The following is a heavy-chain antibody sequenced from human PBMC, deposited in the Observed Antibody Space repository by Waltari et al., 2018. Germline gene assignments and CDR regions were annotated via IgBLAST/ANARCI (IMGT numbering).Heavy chain of an antibody. CDR2: IYTSGSP. V-gene: IGHV4-4*07. D-gene: IGHD2-2*02. Sequence: QVQLQESGPGLVKPSETLSLTCTVSGGSISRYSWLWIRQPAGKGLEWSGRIYTSGSPNYNPSLKSRVTMSVDTSKNQFSLKLSSVTAADTAVYYCARVPAAIGGYYYYYMDVWGKGTTVTVSS. CDR3: ARVPAAIGGYYYYYMDV. J-gene: IGHJ6*03. CDR1: GGSISRYS.